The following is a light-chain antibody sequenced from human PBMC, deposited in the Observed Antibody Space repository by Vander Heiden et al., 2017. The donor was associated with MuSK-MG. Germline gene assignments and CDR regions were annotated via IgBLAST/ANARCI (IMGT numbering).Light chain of an antibody. CDR2: DTS. CDR1: QSVNNRY. V-gene: IGKV3-20*01. CDR3: QQYGSSPYT. J-gene: IGKJ2*01. Sequence: DIVLSQSPGTLYSSPGERPTLSCRATQSVNNRYFAWYQQKPGQAPRLLIYDTSSRATGIPDRFGGSGSGTDFTLTISRLEPEDFAVYYCQQYGSSPYTFGQGTKVEIK.